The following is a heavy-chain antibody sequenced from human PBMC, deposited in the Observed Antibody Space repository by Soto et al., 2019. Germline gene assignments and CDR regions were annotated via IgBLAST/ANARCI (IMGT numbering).Heavy chain of an antibody. CDR1: GYSFTNYG. D-gene: IGHD6-19*01. CDR3: ARDRGVAPPVAGNTHYYYYMDV. V-gene: IGHV1-18*01. Sequence: QDQLVQSGGEVKKPGASVKVSCKASGYSFTNYGITWVRQAPGQGFEWMGWISAYNGDTNYAQKLQGRVTMTPDASTSKAYLELRSLRSDDTAVYYCARDRGVAPPVAGNTHYYYYMDVWGKGTTVTVSS. J-gene: IGHJ6*03. CDR2: ISAYNGDT.